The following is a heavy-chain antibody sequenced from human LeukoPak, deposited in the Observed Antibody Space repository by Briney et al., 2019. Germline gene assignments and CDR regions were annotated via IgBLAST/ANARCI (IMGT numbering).Heavy chain of an antibody. J-gene: IGHJ4*02. CDR1: GFTFSSYA. V-gene: IGHV3-23*01. CDR2: ISGSGGST. CDR3: ARKGYYDSSGYPYFDY. D-gene: IGHD3-22*01. Sequence: LPGGSLRLSCAASGFTFSSYAMSWVRQAPGKGLEWVSAISGSGGSTYYTDSVKGRFTISRDNSKNTLYLQMNSLRAEDTAVYYCARKGYYDSSGYPYFDYWGQGTLVTVSS.